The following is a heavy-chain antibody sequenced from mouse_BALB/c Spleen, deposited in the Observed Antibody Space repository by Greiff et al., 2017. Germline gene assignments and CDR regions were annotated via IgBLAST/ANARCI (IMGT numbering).Heavy chain of an antibody. CDR2: IYPYNGGT. CDR1: GYTFTDYN. Sequence: EVQLQQSGPELVKPGASVKISCKASGYTFTDYNMHWVQQSHGKSLEWIGYIYPYNGGTGYNQKFTSKATLTVDNSSSTAYMELRSLTSEDSAVYYCARDYGSSSFAYWGQGTLVTVSA. D-gene: IGHD1-1*01. V-gene: IGHV1S29*02. J-gene: IGHJ3*01. CDR3: ARDYGSSSFAY.